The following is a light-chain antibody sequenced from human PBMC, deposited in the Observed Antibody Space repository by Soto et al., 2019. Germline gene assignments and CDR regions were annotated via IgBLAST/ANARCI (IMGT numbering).Light chain of an antibody. Sequence: ETLLTQSPGTLSLSPGERATLSCRASQSVSANNLAWYQQKPGQPPRLLVYGASRRATGIPDRFSGSGSGTDFTLTIRSLEPEDFARFYCQQYGNSPLTFGGGTKVEIK. V-gene: IGKV3-20*01. CDR3: QQYGNSPLT. J-gene: IGKJ4*01. CDR1: QSVSANN. CDR2: GAS.